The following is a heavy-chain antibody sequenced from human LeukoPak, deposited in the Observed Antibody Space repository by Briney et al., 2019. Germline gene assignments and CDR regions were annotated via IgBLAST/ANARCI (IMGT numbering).Heavy chain of an antibody. CDR1: GGSISSSSYY. J-gene: IGHJ4*02. Sequence: SETLSLTCTVSGGSISSSSYYWGWIRQPPGKGLEWIGSIYYSGSTYYNPSLKSRVTISVDTSKNQFSLKLSSVTAADTAVYYCATDGQEAYYFDYWGQGTPVTVSS. D-gene: IGHD3-16*01. CDR2: IYYSGST. CDR3: ATDGQEAYYFDY. V-gene: IGHV4-39*01.